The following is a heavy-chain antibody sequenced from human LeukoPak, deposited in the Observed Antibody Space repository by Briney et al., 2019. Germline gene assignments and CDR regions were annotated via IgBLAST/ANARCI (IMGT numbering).Heavy chain of an antibody. V-gene: IGHV1-69*05. CDR2: IIPIFGTA. Sequence: GASVKVSCKASGGTFSSYAISWVRQAPGQGLEWMGGIIPIFGTANYAQKFQGRVTITTDESTSTAYMELSSLRSGDTAVYYCAVVVTPGGWGQGTLVTVSS. D-gene: IGHD4-23*01. CDR1: GGTFSSYA. J-gene: IGHJ4*02. CDR3: AVVVTPGG.